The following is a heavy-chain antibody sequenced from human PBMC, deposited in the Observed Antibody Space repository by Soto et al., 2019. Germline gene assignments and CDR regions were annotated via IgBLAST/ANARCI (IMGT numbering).Heavy chain of an antibody. D-gene: IGHD3-9*01. CDR1: GYTFTSYG. V-gene: IGHV1-18*01. Sequence: QVQLVQSGAEVKKPGASVKVSCKASGYTFTSYGISWVRQAPGQGLEGMGWISAYNGNTNYAQKLQGRVTMTTDTSTSTAYMELRSLRSDDTAVYYCARDYDILTGYPGGANFDYWGQGTLVTVSS. CDR3: ARDYDILTGYPGGANFDY. CDR2: ISAYNGNT. J-gene: IGHJ4*02.